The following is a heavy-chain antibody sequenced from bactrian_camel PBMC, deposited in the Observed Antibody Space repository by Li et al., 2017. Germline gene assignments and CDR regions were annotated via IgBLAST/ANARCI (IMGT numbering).Heavy chain of an antibody. Sequence: HVQLVESGGGAVQAGGSLKLSCTASGFTPNSCGISWYRQAAGKQREWVPSISADHIPRYANSVKGRFTVSRDSAKNILYLQMNNLTPEDSAMYYCALDPSWDGRRIVLHGTFAAWECPREERQAFGVWGLGTQVTVS. D-gene: IGHD1*01. J-gene: IGHJ6*01. CDR3: ALDPSWDGRRIVLHGTFAAWECPREERQAFGV. CDR1: GFTPNSCG. CDR2: ISADHIP. V-gene: IGHV3S55*01.